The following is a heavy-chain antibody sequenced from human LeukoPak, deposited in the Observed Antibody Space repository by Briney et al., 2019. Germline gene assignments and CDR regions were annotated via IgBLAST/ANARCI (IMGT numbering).Heavy chain of an antibody. CDR1: GFSFTTYW. Sequence: GGSLRLSCAASGFSFTTYWMSWVRQAQGKGLEWVANINQDGTEKYYVDSVKGRFTISRDNAKNSLYLQMNSLRAEDTALYYCARDRDSSSWPQYFDYWGQGTLVTVSS. V-gene: IGHV3-7*03. J-gene: IGHJ4*02. D-gene: IGHD6-13*01. CDR3: ARDRDSSSWPQYFDY. CDR2: INQDGTEK.